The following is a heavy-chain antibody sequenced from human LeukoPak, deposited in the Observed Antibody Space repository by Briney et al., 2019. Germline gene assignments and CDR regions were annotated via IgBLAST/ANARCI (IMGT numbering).Heavy chain of an antibody. D-gene: IGHD2/OR15-2a*01. V-gene: IGHV3-43*02. CDR1: GFTFVGYA. Sequence: GGSLRVSCVASGFTFVGYAMHWVRQARGKGLEWVSLINADGGRTYYADSVNGRFTISRDNSKNSLYLQMNSLRSEDSAVYYCATWAFYHGMDVWGQGTTVIASS. CDR2: INADGGRT. J-gene: IGHJ6*02. CDR3: ATWAFYHGMDV.